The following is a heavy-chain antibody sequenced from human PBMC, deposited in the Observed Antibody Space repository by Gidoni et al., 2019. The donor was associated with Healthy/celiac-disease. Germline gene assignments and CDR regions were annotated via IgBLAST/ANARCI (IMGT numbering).Heavy chain of an antibody. V-gene: IGHV3-33*01. J-gene: IGHJ4*02. CDR1: VFAFSSSG. D-gene: IGHD5-18*01. CDR2: IWYDGSNK. CDR3: VGAGYSYGQGGDFDY. Sequence: QVQLVETGGGVVQPGRSLRLSCAASVFAFSSSGMHWVRQAPGKEQEWVAVIWYDGSNKYYADSGKGRFTISRDNSKNTLYLQINSLRAEYTAVYYCVGAGYSYGQGGDFDYWGQGTLVTVSS.